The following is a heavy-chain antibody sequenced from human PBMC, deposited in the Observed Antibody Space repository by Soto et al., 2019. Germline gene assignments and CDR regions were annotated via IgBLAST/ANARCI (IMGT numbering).Heavy chain of an antibody. CDR3: ARGGSWYGDYDPNNNS. D-gene: IGHD4-17*01. V-gene: IGHV1-69*06. J-gene: IGHJ4*02. CDR1: GGTFSSYA. Sequence: ASVKVSCKASGGTFSSYAISWVRQAPGQGLEWMGGIIPIFGTANYAQKFQGRVTITADKSTSTAYMELSSLRSEDTAVYYCARGGSWYGDYDPNNNSWGQGTLVTVSS. CDR2: IIPIFGTA.